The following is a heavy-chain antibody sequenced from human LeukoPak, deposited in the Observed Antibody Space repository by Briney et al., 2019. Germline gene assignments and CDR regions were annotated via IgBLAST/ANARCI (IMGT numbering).Heavy chain of an antibody. Sequence: ASVKVSFKASGYNFISYGISWVRQAPGQGLEWMGWISVDNGNTKYAQKFQGRVTMTTETSTSTAYMELRSLRSDDTAVYYCARAGTYYFDTSGYLVYWGQGTLVTVSS. CDR1: GYNFISYG. D-gene: IGHD3-22*01. J-gene: IGHJ4*02. V-gene: IGHV1-18*01. CDR3: ARAGTYYFDTSGYLVY. CDR2: ISVDNGNT.